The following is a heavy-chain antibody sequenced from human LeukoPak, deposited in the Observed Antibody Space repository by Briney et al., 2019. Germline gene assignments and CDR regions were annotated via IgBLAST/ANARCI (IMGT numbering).Heavy chain of an antibody. CDR1: GFTFSYHW. Sequence: GGSLRLSCTASGFTFSYHWMHWVRQVPGKGLVWISRIDGGGSSTSYADSVKGRFSISRDNSRSTLYLQMSSLRAEDTAVYYCARGPGSSGGAYVGDYWGHGTLVTVSS. V-gene: IGHV3-74*01. D-gene: IGHD3-22*01. CDR3: ARGPGSSGGAYVGDY. J-gene: IGHJ4*01. CDR2: IDGGGSST.